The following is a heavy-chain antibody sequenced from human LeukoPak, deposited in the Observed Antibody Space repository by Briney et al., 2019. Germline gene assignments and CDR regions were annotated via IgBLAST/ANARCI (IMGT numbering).Heavy chain of an antibody. CDR3: ARDRGLWFGETDAFDI. D-gene: IGHD3-10*01. CDR2: ITWNSRVK. V-gene: IGHV3-9*01. Sequence: GGSLRLSCAASGFTFDNFAMHWVRQAPGKGLEWVSGITWNSRVKTYTPSVKGRFTISRDNAKNSLYLQMNSLRAEDTAVYYCARDRGLWFGETDAFDIWGQGTMVTVSS. J-gene: IGHJ3*02. CDR1: GFTFDNFA.